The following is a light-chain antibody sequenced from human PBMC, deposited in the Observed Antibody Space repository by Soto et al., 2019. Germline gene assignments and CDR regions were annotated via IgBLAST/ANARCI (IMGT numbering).Light chain of an antibody. CDR2: GAS. Sequence: DIQMTQPPSSLSASVGDRVTITCRASQTISRNLNWYQKKPGKDPNLLIYGASNLQSGVPSRFSGSGSGTDFDLAISSLQPEECATYYCPQRDTIPITGRPRTRLDIK. V-gene: IGKV1-39*01. J-gene: IGKJ5*01. CDR1: QTISRN. CDR3: PQRDTIPIT.